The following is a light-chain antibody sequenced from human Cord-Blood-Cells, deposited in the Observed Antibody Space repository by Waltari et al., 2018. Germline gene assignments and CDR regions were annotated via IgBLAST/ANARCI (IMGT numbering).Light chain of an antibody. V-gene: IGLV2-18*02. CDR3: SSYTSSSTL. Sequence: QSALIQPPSVSGSPGQSVTISCTGTSSDVGSYDYVSWYQQHPGTVPKPMIYNVNTRPSGVPDRFSGSKSGNTASLTISGLQAEDEADYYCSSYTSSSTLFGGGTKLTVL. CDR2: NVN. J-gene: IGLJ2*01. CDR1: SSDVGSYDY.